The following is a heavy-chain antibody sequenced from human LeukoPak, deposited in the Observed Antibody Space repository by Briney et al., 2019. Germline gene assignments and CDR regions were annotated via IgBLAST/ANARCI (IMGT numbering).Heavy chain of an antibody. J-gene: IGHJ4*02. CDR2: IYSGGST. CDR3: ARAGGNAPRLLDY. CDR1: GLIFSSNY. V-gene: IGHV3-66*02. D-gene: IGHD4-23*01. Sequence: GGSLRLSCTASGLIFSSNYMSWVRQAPGQGLEWVSAIYSGGSTEYADSVKGRFTISRDNSKNTLNLQMNSLRAGDTAVYYCARAGGNAPRLLDYWGQGTLVTVSS.